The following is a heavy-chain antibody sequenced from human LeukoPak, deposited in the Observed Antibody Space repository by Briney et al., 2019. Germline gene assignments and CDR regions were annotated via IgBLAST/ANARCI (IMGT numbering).Heavy chain of an antibody. CDR1: GFTFSSYG. Sequence: GRSLRLSCAASGFTFSSYGMHWVRQAPGKGLXXVAVISYDGSNKYYADSVKGRFTISRDNSKNTLYLQMNSLRAEDTAVYYCEVVVAATPYAFDIWGQGTMVTVSS. V-gene: IGHV3-30*03. CDR2: ISYDGSNK. J-gene: IGHJ3*02. D-gene: IGHD2-15*01. CDR3: EVVVAATPYAFDI.